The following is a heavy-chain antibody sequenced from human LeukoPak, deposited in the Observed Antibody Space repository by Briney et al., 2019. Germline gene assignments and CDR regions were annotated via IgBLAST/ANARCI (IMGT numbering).Heavy chain of an antibody. J-gene: IGHJ4*02. CDR3: AKDGAPNYDFWSGYYYFDY. CDR1: GFTFDDYA. Sequence: GGSLRLSCAASGFTFDDYAMHWVRQAPGKGLEWVSGISWNSGSIGYADSVKGRFTISRDNAKNSLYLQMNSLRAEDTALYYCAKDGAPNYDFWSGYYYFDYWGQGTLVTVCS. V-gene: IGHV3-9*01. D-gene: IGHD3-3*01. CDR2: ISWNSGSI.